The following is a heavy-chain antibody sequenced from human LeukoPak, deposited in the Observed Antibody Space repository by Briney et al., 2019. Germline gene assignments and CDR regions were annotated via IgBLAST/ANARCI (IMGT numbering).Heavy chain of an antibody. CDR2: IRSKAYGGTT. CDR1: GFTFGDYA. V-gene: IGHV3-49*03. J-gene: IGHJ5*02. Sequence: PGGSLRLSCTASGFTFGDYAMSWFRQAPGKGLEWVGFIRSKAYGGTTEYAASVKGRFTISRDDSKSIAYLQMNSLRAEDTAVYYCAKDGRGAGTVFSWFDPWGQGTLVTVSS. CDR3: AKDGRGAGTVFSWFDP. D-gene: IGHD6-19*01.